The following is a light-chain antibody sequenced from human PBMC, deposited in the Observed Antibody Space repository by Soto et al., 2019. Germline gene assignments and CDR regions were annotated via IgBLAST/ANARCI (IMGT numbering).Light chain of an antibody. Sequence: EIVLTQSPGTLSLSPGERATLSCRASQTVSSNYLAWYQQKPGQAPRLLIYIASSRATGIPDRFSGSVSGTDFTLTISRLEPEDFAVYYCQQYGTLPRTFGQGTKLDI. CDR2: IAS. J-gene: IGKJ2*02. V-gene: IGKV3-20*01. CDR1: QTVSSNY. CDR3: QQYGTLPRT.